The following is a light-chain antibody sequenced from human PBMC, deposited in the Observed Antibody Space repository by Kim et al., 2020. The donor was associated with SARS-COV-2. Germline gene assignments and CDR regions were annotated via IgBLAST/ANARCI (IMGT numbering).Light chain of an antibody. J-gene: IGLJ1*01. CDR2: YDS. V-gene: IGLV3-21*04. Sequence: SYELTQPPSVSVAPGTTATIICRGANIGSKSVHWYQQKPGQAPVLVIFYDSDRPSGIPERFSGSNSGDTATLTISKVAAEDEADYYCQVWDSDSDHRFVFGTGTKVTVL. CDR1: NIGSKS. CDR3: QVWDSDSDHRFV.